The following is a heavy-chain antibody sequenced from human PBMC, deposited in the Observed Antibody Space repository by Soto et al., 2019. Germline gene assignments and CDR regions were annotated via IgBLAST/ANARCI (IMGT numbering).Heavy chain of an antibody. CDR2: IIPIFGTA. Sequence: GASVKVSCKASGGTFSSYAISWVRQAPGQGLEWMGGIIPIFGTANYAQKFQGRVTITADKSTSTAYMELSSLRSEDTDVYYCAMPLWLQGTPEWGQGTLVTVSS. J-gene: IGHJ4*02. D-gene: IGHD1-7*01. CDR3: AMPLWLQGTPE. V-gene: IGHV1-69*06. CDR1: GGTFSSYA.